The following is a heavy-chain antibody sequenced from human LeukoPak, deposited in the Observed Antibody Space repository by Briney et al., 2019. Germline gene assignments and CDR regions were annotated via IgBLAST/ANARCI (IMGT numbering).Heavy chain of an antibody. V-gene: IGHV3-74*01. Sequence: GGSLRLSCVASGLTFSSYWMYCVRQAPGKGLVCVSRINSGGDIAYYADSVKGRFTISRYNAKNTLFLQMNSLTAEDTAVYYCATGIAPKSSVAIEYWGQGALVTVSS. CDR3: ATGIAPKSSVAIEY. CDR2: INSGGDIA. D-gene: IGHD3-10*01. J-gene: IGHJ4*02. CDR1: GLTFSSYW.